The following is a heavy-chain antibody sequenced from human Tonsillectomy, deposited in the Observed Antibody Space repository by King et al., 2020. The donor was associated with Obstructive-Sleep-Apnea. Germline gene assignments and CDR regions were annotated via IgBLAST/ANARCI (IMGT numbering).Heavy chain of an antibody. V-gene: IGHV4-39*07. CDR3: ARVSYDSSGYYFFDY. CDR1: GGSISSSSYF. Sequence: QLQESGPGLVKPSETLSLTCTVSGGSISSSSYFWGWIRQPPGKGLDGIARIYYSGSTYSNPPRKSRVTISVDTSTNQFSLKLSSVTAADTAVYYCARVSYDSSGYYFFDYWGQGTLVTVSS. CDR2: IYYSGST. J-gene: IGHJ4*02. D-gene: IGHD3-22*01.